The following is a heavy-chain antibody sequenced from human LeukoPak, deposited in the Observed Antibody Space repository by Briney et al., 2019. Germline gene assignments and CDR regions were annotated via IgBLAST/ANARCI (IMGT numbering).Heavy chain of an antibody. V-gene: IGHV5-51*01. J-gene: IGHJ4*02. D-gene: IGHD6-19*01. CDR2: INPGDSYT. CDR1: GYIFSNNR. Sequence: GESLKTSRSASGYIFSNNRIGWVRQMPGKGLDGMVMINPGDSYTKYSPSFQGQVTISADKSINPASLEWSHLKAPDTALYFCARHLRGIGYSSVWFYRGRFDCWGAGTLVTVSS. CDR3: ARHLRGIGYSSVWFYRGRFDC.